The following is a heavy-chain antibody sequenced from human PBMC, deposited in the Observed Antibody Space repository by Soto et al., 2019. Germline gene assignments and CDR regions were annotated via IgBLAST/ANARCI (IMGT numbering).Heavy chain of an antibody. V-gene: IGHV1-18*01. J-gene: IGHJ4*02. CDR2: ISAYNGNT. Sequence: QVQLVQSGGEVKKPGASVKVSCKASGYTFTSYGISWVRQAPGQGPEWMGWISAYNGNTNYAQKLRGRVTMTTDTSTSTAYMELRNLRSDDTAMYYCARNKTTIWPDYWGQGTLVTVSS. CDR1: GYTFTSYG. CDR3: ARNKTTIWPDY.